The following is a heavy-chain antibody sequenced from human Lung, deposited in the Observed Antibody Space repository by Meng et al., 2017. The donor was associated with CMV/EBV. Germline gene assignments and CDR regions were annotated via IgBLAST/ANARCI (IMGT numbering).Heavy chain of an antibody. J-gene: IGHJ5*02. V-gene: IGHV3-30*18. CDR2: IAHDGSRT. CDR1: GFSFSSYA. CDR3: AKGTVTSAGIDH. Sequence: CEASGFSFSSYAMHWVRQAPGKGLEWVALIAHDGSRTSYADSVMGRFTISRDDSMKMVFLQMNTLRGDDTAVYYCAKGTVTSAGIDHWGQGSLVTVSS. D-gene: IGHD4-17*01.